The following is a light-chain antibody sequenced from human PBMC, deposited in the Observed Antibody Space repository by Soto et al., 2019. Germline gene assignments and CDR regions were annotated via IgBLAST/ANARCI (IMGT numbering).Light chain of an antibody. CDR2: AAS. J-gene: IGKJ1*01. CDR1: QSISSY. V-gene: IGKV1-39*01. CDR3: QQSYSTSWT. Sequence: DIQITQSPSSLSASVGDRVTITFRASQSISSYFNWYQQKPGKAPKLLIYAASSLQSGVPSRFSGSGSGTDFTLTISSLQPEDFATYYCQQSYSTSWTVGQGTKVEIK.